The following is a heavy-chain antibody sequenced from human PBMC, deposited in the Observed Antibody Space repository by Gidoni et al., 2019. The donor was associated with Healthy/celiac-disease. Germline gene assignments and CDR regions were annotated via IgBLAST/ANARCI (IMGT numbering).Heavy chain of an antibody. CDR1: GGSISSSNW. J-gene: IGHJ3*02. Sequence: QVQLQESGPGLVKPSGTLSLTGAVSGGSISSSNWGSWVRQPPGKGLEWIGEIYHSGSTNYNPSLKSRVTISVDKSKNQFSLKLSSVTAAATAVYYCARYNDYGDYHDAFDIWGQGTMVTVSS. D-gene: IGHD4-17*01. CDR3: ARYNDYGDYHDAFDI. V-gene: IGHV4-4*02. CDR2: IYHSGST.